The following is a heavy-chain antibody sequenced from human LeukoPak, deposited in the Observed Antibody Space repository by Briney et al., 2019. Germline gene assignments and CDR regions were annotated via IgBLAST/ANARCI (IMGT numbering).Heavy chain of an antibody. J-gene: IGHJ6*03. CDR1: GGSISRNCKY. V-gene: IGHV4-39*01. CDR2: IYYSGST. Sequence: SETLSLTCTVSGGSISRNCKYWGWIRQPPGKGLEWIGTIYYSGSTYYNPSLKSRVTISVDTSKLQFSLMLTSVTAADTAVYYGARHGSYYYNMDVWGKGTTVTVSS. CDR3: ARHGSYYYNMDV. D-gene: IGHD3-16*01.